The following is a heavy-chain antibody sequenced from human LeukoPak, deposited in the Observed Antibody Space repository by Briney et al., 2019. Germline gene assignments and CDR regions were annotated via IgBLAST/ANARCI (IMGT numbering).Heavy chain of an antibody. CDR3: ARDLYDSSGYTSINAFDI. V-gene: IGHV4-4*07. CDR2: IYTSGST. CDR1: GGSISSYY. J-gene: IGHJ3*02. Sequence: TSETLSLTRTVSGGSISSYYWSWIRQPAGKGLEWIGRIYTSGSTNYNPSLKSRVTMSVDTSKNRFSLKLSSVTAADTAVYYCARDLYDSSGYTSINAFDIWGQGTMVTVSS. D-gene: IGHD3-22*01.